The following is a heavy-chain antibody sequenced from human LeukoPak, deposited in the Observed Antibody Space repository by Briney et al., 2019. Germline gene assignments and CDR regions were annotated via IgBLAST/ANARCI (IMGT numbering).Heavy chain of an antibody. V-gene: IGHV3-9*01. D-gene: IGHD6-13*01. CDR3: ARVSRSWYLY. Sequence: GGSLRLSCAASGFTFDDYAMHWVRQLPGKGLEWVSGISWNSRYVGYADSVKGRFTISRDNAKNTLYLQMNSLRAEDTAVYYCARVSRSWYLYWGQGTLVTVSS. CDR2: ISWNSRYV. CDR1: GFTFDDYA. J-gene: IGHJ4*02.